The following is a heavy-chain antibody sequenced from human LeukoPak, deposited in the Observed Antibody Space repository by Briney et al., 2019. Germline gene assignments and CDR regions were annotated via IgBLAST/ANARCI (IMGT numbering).Heavy chain of an antibody. CDR2: ISGSGGST. CDR3: AKVWTAYSDDYFDY. D-gene: IGHD3/OR15-3a*01. Sequence: GGSLRLSCAASEFTFSDCWMSWVRQAPGKGLECVSSISGSGGSTNHADSVKGRFTISRDNSKNTLYLQMNSLRAEDTAVYYCAKVWTAYSDDYFDYWGQGTLVTVSS. CDR1: EFTFSDCW. J-gene: IGHJ4*02. V-gene: IGHV3-23*01.